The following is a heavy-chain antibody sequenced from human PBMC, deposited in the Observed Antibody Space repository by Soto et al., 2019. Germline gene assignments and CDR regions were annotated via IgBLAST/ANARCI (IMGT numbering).Heavy chain of an antibody. CDR1: GYTFTNYG. CDR2: INTYHGNT. CDR3: ARSPGYSASWGYFYYGMKI. V-gene: IGHV1-18*01. D-gene: IGHD6-13*01. Sequence: QVQLVQSGAELKKPGASVKVSCKASGYTFTNYGISWVRQAPGQGLEWMGWINTYHGNTKYAQKLQGRVTMTKDTSTSTASMELKSLRSDDTAVYYCARSPGYSASWGYFYYGMKIWGQGTTVIVSS. J-gene: IGHJ6*02.